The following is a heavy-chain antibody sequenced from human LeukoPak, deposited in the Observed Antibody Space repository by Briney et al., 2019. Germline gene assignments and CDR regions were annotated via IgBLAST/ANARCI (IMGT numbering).Heavy chain of an antibody. CDR2: INHSGST. CDR3: ASLDLTKEADDY. J-gene: IGHJ4*02. D-gene: IGHD2-2*03. Sequence: PSETLSLTCAVYGGSFSGYYWSWIRQPPGKGLEWIGEINHSGSTNYNPSLKSRVTISVDTSKNQFSLKLSSVTAADTAVYYCASLDLTKEADDYWGQGTLVTVSS. CDR1: GGSFSGYY. V-gene: IGHV4-34*01.